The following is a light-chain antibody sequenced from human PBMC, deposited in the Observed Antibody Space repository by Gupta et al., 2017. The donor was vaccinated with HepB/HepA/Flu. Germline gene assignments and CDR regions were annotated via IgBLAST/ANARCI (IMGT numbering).Light chain of an antibody. CDR1: QSVNTY. Sequence: IVLTQSPATLSLSPGERATLSCRASQSVNTYLIWYQQKPGQAPRLLIYDASNRATGIPARFSGSGFGTDFTLTISSLEPEDFAVYYCQQRSNWPLTFDGGTKVEIK. CDR3: QQRSNWPLT. CDR2: DAS. J-gene: IGKJ4*01. V-gene: IGKV3-11*01.